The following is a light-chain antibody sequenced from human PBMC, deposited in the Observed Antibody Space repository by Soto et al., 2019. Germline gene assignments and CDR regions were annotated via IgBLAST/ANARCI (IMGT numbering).Light chain of an antibody. V-gene: IGKV3-11*01. CDR1: QSVSSY. CDR2: DAS. J-gene: IGKJ4*01. Sequence: EIVLTQSPATLSLSPGERATLSCRASQSVSSYLAWYQQNPGQAPRLLIYDASNRATGIAARFSGSGSGTDFTLTISSLEPEEFAVYYCQRRSNWPLTFGGGTKVEIK. CDR3: QRRSNWPLT.